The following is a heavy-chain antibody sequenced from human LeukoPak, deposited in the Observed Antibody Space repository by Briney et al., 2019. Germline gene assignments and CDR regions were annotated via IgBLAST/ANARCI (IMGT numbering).Heavy chain of an antibody. Sequence: GGSLRLSCAASRFTFSTYWMSWVRQAPGKGLEWVANIKQDGSEKYYVDSVKGRFTISRDNAKNSLYLQMNSLRAEDTAVYYCATSSSDYGDYLDYWGQGTLVTVSS. J-gene: IGHJ4*02. D-gene: IGHD4/OR15-4a*01. CDR3: ATSSSDYGDYLDY. V-gene: IGHV3-7*01. CDR1: RFTFSTYW. CDR2: IKQDGSEK.